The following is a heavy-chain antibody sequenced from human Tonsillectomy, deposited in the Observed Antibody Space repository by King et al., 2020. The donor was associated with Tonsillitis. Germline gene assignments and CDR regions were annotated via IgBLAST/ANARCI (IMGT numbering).Heavy chain of an antibody. CDR3: ASFVGAIRDAFDI. V-gene: IGHV4-59*01. CDR2: IYYSGST. D-gene: IGHD1-26*01. CDR1: GGSISSYY. J-gene: IGHJ3*02. Sequence: VQLQESGPGLVKPSETLSLTCTVSGGSISSYYWSWIRQPPGKGLEWIGYIYYSGSTNYNPSLKSRVTISVDTSKNQFSLKLSSVTAADTAVYYCASFVGAIRDAFDIWGQGTMVTVSS.